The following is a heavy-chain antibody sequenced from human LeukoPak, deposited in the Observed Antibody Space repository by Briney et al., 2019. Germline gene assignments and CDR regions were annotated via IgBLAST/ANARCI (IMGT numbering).Heavy chain of an antibody. J-gene: IGHJ4*02. CDR3: ARDLGTGDYGDYDLDY. CDR2: ISAYNGNT. Sequence: GASVKVSCKASGYTFSSYGISWVRQAPGQGLEWMGWISAYNGNTNYAQKLQGRVTMTTDTSTSTAYMELRSLRSDDTAVYYCARDLGTGDYGDYDLDYWGQGTLVTVSS. CDR1: GYTFSSYG. D-gene: IGHD4-17*01. V-gene: IGHV1-18*01.